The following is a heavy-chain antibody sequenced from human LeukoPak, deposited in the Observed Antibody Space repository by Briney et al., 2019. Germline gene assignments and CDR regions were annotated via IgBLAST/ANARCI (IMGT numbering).Heavy chain of an antibody. CDR2: ISYDGSNK. D-gene: IGHD5-18*01. CDR1: GFTFSSYA. CDR3: ARGARKITAMANYYGMDV. J-gene: IGHJ6*02. V-gene: IGHV3-30-3*01. Sequence: PGGSLRLSCAASGFTFSSYAMHWVRQAPGKGLEWVAVISYDGSNKYYADSVKGRFTISRDNSKNTLYLQMNSLRAEDTAVYYCARGARKITAMANYYGMDVWGQGTTVTVSS.